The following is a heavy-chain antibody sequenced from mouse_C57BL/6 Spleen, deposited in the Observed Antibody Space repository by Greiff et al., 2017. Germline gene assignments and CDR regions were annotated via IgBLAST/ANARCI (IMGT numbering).Heavy chain of an antibody. CDR1: GYAFSSYW. CDR2: MYPGDGDT. Sequence: QVQLQQSGAELVKPGASVKISCKASGYAFSSYWMNWVKQRPGKGLEWIGQMYPGDGDTNYNGKFKGKATLTADKSSSTAYMQLSSLTSEDSAVYFCARRSNYWYFDVWGTGTTVTVSS. CDR3: ARRSNYWYFDV. J-gene: IGHJ1*03. D-gene: IGHD2-5*01. V-gene: IGHV1-80*01.